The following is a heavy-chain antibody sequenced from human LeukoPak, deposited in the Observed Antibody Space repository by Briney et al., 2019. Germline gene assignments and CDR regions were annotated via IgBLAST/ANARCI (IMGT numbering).Heavy chain of an antibody. J-gene: IGHJ6*03. CDR2: IYTSGST. CDR3: ARAYSSPPGYDYYYYMDV. Sequence: SETLSLTCTVSGGSISSGSYYWSWIRQPAGKGLEWIGRIYTSGSTNYNPSLKSRVTISVDTSKNQFSLKLSSVTAADTAVYYCARAYSSPPGYDYYYYMDVWGKGTTVTVSS. CDR1: GGSISSGSYY. D-gene: IGHD6-13*01. V-gene: IGHV4-61*02.